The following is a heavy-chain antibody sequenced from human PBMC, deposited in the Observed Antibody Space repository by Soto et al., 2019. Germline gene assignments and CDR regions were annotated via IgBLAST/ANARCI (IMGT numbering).Heavy chain of an antibody. CDR2: IKQDGSEK. D-gene: IGHD3-3*01. V-gene: IGHV3-7*01. J-gene: IGHJ4*02. CDR1: GFTFSSYW. Sequence: EVQLVESGGGLVQPGGSLRLSCAASGFTFSSYWMSWVRQAPGKGLEWVANIKQDGSEKYYVDSVKGRFTISRDNAKNSLYLQMNSLRAEGTAVYYCARDGRFLEWLWTDYWGQGTLVTVSS. CDR3: ARDGRFLEWLWTDY.